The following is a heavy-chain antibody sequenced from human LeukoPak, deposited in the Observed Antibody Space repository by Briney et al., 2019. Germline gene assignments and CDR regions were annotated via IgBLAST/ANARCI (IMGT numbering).Heavy chain of an antibody. J-gene: IGHJ4*02. D-gene: IGHD5-12*01. CDR2: INHSGST. CDR3: AAIVATRDLHFDY. CDR1: GFTFSDFS. V-gene: IGHV4-34*08. Sequence: GSLRLSCAGSGFTFSDFSMNWVRQPPGKGLEWIGEINHSGSTNYNPSLKSRVTISVDTSKNQFSLKLSSVTAADTAVYYCAAIVATRDLHFDYWGQGTLVTVSS.